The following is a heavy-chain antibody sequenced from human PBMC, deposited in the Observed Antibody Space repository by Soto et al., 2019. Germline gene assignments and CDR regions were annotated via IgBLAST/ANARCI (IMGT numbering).Heavy chain of an antibody. CDR2: IYYSGST. J-gene: IGHJ4*02. Sequence: PSETLSLTCTVSGGSISSGDYYWSWIRQPPGKGLEWIGYIYYSGSTYYNPSLKSRVTISVDTSKNQFSLKLSSVTAADTAVYYCARSRPYYYDSSGHFDYWGQGTLVTVSS. V-gene: IGHV4-30-4*01. D-gene: IGHD3-22*01. CDR3: ARSRPYYYDSSGHFDY. CDR1: GGSISSGDYY.